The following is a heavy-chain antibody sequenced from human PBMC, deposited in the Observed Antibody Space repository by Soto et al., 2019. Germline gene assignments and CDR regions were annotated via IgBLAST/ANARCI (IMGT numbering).Heavy chain of an antibody. V-gene: IGHV3-48*02. Sequence: GGSLRLSCAASGFTFSSYSMNWVRQAPGKGLEWVSYISSSSSTIYYADSVKGRFTISRDNAKNSLYPQMNSLRDEDTAVYYCARASWTRYYYDSSGYFLDYWGQGTLVTVSS. D-gene: IGHD3-22*01. CDR1: GFTFSSYS. CDR3: ARASWTRYYYDSSGYFLDY. CDR2: ISSSSSTI. J-gene: IGHJ4*02.